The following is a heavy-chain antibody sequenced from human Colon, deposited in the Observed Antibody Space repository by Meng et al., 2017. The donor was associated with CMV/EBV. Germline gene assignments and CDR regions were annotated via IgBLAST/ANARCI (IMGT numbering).Heavy chain of an antibody. CDR3: AKDRSISQLFYDFDS. D-gene: IGHD3-16*01. J-gene: IGHJ4*02. Sequence: GGSLRLSCVASGFTFDDHVMHWVRQVPGKGLEWVSGISWNSDTIGYADSVKGRFTISRDNAKNSLSLEMNSLRPEDTGLYYCAKDRSISQLFYDFDSWGQGTLVTVSS. V-gene: IGHV3-9*01. CDR2: ISWNSDTI. CDR1: GFTFDDHV.